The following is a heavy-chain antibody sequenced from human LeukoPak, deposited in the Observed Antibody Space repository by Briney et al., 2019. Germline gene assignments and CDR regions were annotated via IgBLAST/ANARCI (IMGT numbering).Heavy chain of an antibody. CDR2: IYTSGSS. V-gene: IGHV4-4*07. J-gene: IGHJ6*03. CDR3: ARVDTTMPSDYYMDV. Sequence: PSETLSLTCTVYGGSISSYYWSWIRQPAGKGLEWIGRIYTSGSSNYNPSLKSRATMSVDTSKNQFSLKLSSVTAADTAVYYCARVDTTMPSDYYMDVWGKGTTVTVSS. D-gene: IGHD5-18*01. CDR1: GGSISSYY.